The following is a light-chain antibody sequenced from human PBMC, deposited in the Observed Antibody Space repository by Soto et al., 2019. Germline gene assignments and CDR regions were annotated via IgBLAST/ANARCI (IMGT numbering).Light chain of an antibody. CDR3: SSYTSGSGLGV. Sequence: QSVLTQPASVCGSPGQSITITYTGSSSDIGGYNYVSWYQQHPGKAPKLIISDVSRRPSGISDRFSGSKSGNTASLTISGLQAEDEADYYCSSYTSGSGLGVFGTGTKVTVL. CDR2: DVS. V-gene: IGLV2-14*03. CDR1: SSDIGGYNY. J-gene: IGLJ1*01.